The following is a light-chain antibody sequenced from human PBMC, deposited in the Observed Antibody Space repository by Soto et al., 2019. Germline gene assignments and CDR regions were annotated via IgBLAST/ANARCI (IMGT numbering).Light chain of an antibody. Sequence: DIQMTQSPSSLSASVGDRVTITCQASQDVGNYLNWYQQKLGKAPKLLIYDASNLETGVPSRFSGSGSGTDFTFTISSLQPEDIATHYCQQLNSYILLTLGGGTKVDIK. CDR3: QQLNSYILLT. CDR1: QDVGNY. J-gene: IGKJ4*01. V-gene: IGKV1-33*01. CDR2: DAS.